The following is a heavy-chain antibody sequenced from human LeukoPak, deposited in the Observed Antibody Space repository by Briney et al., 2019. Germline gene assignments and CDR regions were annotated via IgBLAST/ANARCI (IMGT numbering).Heavy chain of an antibody. V-gene: IGHV3-33*01. CDR3: ATNKIGTTGQSFDY. D-gene: IGHD1-1*01. CDR1: GFTFSRYG. Sequence: PGGSLRLSCAASGFTFSRYGMHWVRQAPGKGLEWVAVIWYEGSNKDYADSVKGRFAISRDNSKNTLYLQMNSLRAEDTAVYYCATNKIGTTGQSFDYWGQGTLVTVSS. J-gene: IGHJ4*02. CDR2: IWYEGSNK.